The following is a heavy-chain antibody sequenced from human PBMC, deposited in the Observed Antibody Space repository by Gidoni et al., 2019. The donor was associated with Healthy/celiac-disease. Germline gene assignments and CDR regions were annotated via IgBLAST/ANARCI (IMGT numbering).Heavy chain of an antibody. D-gene: IGHD3-22*01. Sequence: QVQLQESGPGLVKPSETLSLTCAVSGYSISSGYYWGWIRQPPGKGLEWIGSIYPSGSTSYNPSLKSRVTISVDTSKNQFSLKLSSVTAADTAVYYCARALYDSSGYPLDWWGQGTLVTVSS. CDR3: ARALYDSSGYPLDW. J-gene: IGHJ4*02. CDR1: GYSISSGYY. CDR2: IYPSGST. V-gene: IGHV4-38-2*01.